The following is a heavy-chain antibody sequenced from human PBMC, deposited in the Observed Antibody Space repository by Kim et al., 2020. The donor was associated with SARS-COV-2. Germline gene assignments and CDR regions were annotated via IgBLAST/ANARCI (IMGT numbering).Heavy chain of an antibody. CDR1: GFTFSSYA. Sequence: GGSLRLSCAASGFTFSSYAMHWVRQAPGKGLEWVAVISYDGSNKYYADSVKGRFTISRDNSKNTLYLQMNSLRAEDTAVYYCARESNYDFWSGYLYYYYYYAMDAWGQGTTLTVSS. J-gene: IGHJ6*02. CDR2: ISYDGSNK. CDR3: ARESNYDFWSGYLYYYYYYAMDA. D-gene: IGHD3-3*01. V-gene: IGHV3-30-3*01.